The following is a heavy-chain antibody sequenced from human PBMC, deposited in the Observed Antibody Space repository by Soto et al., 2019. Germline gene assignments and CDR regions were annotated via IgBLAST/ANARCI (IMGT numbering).Heavy chain of an antibody. CDR2: IDSVGIST. CDR1: GFTFRNCW. D-gene: IGHD3-22*01. V-gene: IGHV3-74*03. Sequence: GGSLRLSCAASGFTFRNCWMHWARQVPGKGLVWVSRIDSVGISTTYADSVKGRFTISRDNAKNTLYLEMNSLRAEDTAIYYCARDGYDYDTSGYYSPHDAFDIWGQGTMVTVSS. J-gene: IGHJ3*02. CDR3: ARDGYDYDTSGYYSPHDAFDI.